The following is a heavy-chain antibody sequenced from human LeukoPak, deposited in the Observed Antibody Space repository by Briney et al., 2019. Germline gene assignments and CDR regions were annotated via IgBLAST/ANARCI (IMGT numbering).Heavy chain of an antibody. D-gene: IGHD3-10*01. CDR1: GFTFSDHY. J-gene: IGHJ4*02. CDR3: ARGHYGLDY. Sequence: GGSLRLSCAASGFTFSDHYIRWIRQAPGKGLDCVSYISRSGDTVYYADSVKGRFNISRHNAKNSLYLQMNSLRGEDTAVYYCARGHYGLDYWGQGTLVTVSS. V-gene: IGHV3-11*01. CDR2: ISRSGDTV.